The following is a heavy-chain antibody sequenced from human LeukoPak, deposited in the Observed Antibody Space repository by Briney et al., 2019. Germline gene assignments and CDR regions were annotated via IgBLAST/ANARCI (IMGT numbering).Heavy chain of an antibody. D-gene: IGHD1-26*01. V-gene: IGHV4-34*01. J-gene: IGHJ1*01. Sequence: SETLSLTCAVYGGSFSGYYWSWIRPPPGKGLEWIGEINHSGSTNYNPSLKSRVTISVDTSKNQFSLKLSSVTAADTAVYYCARGPSGIVGATRVFQHWGQGTLVTVSS. CDR3: ARGPSGIVGATRVFQH. CDR2: INHSGST. CDR1: GGSFSGYY.